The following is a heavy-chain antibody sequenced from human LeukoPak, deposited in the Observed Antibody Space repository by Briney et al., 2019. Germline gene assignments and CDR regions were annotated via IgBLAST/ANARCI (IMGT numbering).Heavy chain of an antibody. CDR3: AVLYYDILTGPGGAFGI. D-gene: IGHD3-9*01. Sequence: PSGTLSLTCAVSGGSISSSNWWSWVRQPPGKGLEWIGEIYHSGSTNYNPSLKSRVTISVDKSKNQFSLKLSSVTAADTAVYYCAVLYYDILTGPGGAFGIWGQGTMVTVSS. V-gene: IGHV4-4*02. J-gene: IGHJ3*02. CDR2: IYHSGST. CDR1: GGSISSSNW.